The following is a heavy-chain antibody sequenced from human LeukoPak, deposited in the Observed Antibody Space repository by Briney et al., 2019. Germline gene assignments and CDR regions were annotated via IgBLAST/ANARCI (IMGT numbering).Heavy chain of an antibody. J-gene: IGHJ6*02. D-gene: IGHD6-19*01. CDR1: GFTFSSYW. CDR3: ARDLAVAATYYYYGMDV. CDR2: IKQDGSEK. Sequence: GGSQRLSCAASGFTFSSYWMSWVRQAPGKGLEWVANIKQDGSEKYYVDSVKGRFTISRDNAKNSLYLQMNSLRAEDTAVYYCARDLAVAATYYYYGMDVWGQGTTVTVSS. V-gene: IGHV3-7*01.